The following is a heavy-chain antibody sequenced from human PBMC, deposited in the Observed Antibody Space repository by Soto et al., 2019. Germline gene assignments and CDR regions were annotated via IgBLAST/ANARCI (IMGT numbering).Heavy chain of an antibody. CDR1: GFTFSSYG. CDR2: IWYDGSNK. CDR3: ARDKKATMIVVGDV. D-gene: IGHD3-22*01. J-gene: IGHJ6*02. Sequence: QVQLVESGGGVVQPGRSLRLSCAASGFTFSSYGMHWVRQAPGKGLEWVAVIWYDGSNKYYADSVKGRFTISRDNSKNTLYLQMNSLRAEDTAVYYCARDKKATMIVVGDVWGQGTTVTVSS. V-gene: IGHV3-33*01.